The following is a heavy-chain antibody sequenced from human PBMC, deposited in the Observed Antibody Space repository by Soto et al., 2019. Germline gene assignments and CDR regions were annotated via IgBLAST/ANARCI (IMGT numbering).Heavy chain of an antibody. V-gene: IGHV3-30*18. D-gene: IGHD4-17*01. Sequence: QVQLVESGGGVVQPGRSLRLSCAASGFTFSSYGMHWVRQAPGKGLEWVAVISYDGSNKYYADSVKGRFTISRDNSKNTLYPQMNSLRAEDTAVYYCAKALLETTVTYPFDYWGQGTLVTVSS. J-gene: IGHJ4*02. CDR2: ISYDGSNK. CDR3: AKALLETTVTYPFDY. CDR1: GFTFSSYG.